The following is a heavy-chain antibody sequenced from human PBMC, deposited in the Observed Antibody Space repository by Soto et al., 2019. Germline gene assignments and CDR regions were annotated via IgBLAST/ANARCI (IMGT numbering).Heavy chain of an antibody. V-gene: IGHV3-21*01. CDR2: ISSRGDI. CDR1: GFTFTSYS. D-gene: IGHD2-21*02. CDR3: AREETAWPLAYGLDV. J-gene: IGHJ6*02. Sequence: GGSLRLSCVASGFTFTSYSMNWVRQAPGKGLEWVSSISSRGDIYYADSVKGRFTISRDDAKNSVSLQMNGLRAEETAVYYCAREETAWPLAYGLDVWGQGTTVTVSS.